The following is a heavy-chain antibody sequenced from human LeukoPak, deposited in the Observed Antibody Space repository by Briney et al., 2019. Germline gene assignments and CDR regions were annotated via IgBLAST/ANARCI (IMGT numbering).Heavy chain of an antibody. Sequence: PSETLSLTCAVSGYSISSGYCWGWIRRPPGKGLEWIGSIYHSGSTYYNPSLKSRVTISVDTSKNQFSLKLSSVTAADTAVYYCARVATTTNPPQRPFDYWGQGTLVTVSS. V-gene: IGHV4-38-2*01. J-gene: IGHJ4*02. CDR1: GYSISSGYC. D-gene: IGHD5-12*01. CDR3: ARVATTTNPPQRPFDY. CDR2: IYHSGST.